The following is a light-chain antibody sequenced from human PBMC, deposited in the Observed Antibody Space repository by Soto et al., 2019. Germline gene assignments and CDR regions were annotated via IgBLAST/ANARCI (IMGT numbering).Light chain of an antibody. CDR2: QVT. J-gene: IGLJ1*01. V-gene: IGLV2-14*01. CDR1: SRDIAGYNY. CDR3: TSFSSSTSLYV. Sequence: QSALTQPASVSGSPGQSITISCTGTSRDIAGYNYISWYQQLPCKAPKLMIYQVTIRPSGISNRFSGSKSGNTASLTISGLQAEDEADYYCTSFSSSTSLYVFGTGTKVTVL.